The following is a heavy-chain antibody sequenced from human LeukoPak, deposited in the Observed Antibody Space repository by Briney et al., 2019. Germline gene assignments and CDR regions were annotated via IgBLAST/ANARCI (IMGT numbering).Heavy chain of an antibody. Sequence: PSXTLSXXCTVSGGSISSGSYYWSWIRQPAGKGLEWIGRIYASGSTNYNPSLKSRVTISVDTSKNQFSLKLSSVTAADTACYYCAGPGGYFDWLPFGYWGQGTLVTVSS. CDR3: AGPGGYFDWLPFGY. D-gene: IGHD3-9*01. V-gene: IGHV4-61*02. CDR1: GGSISSGSYY. CDR2: IYASGST. J-gene: IGHJ4*02.